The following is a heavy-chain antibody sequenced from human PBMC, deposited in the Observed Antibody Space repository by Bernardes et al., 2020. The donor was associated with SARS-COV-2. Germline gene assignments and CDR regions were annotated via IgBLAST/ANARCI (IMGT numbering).Heavy chain of an antibody. CDR2: ISSSGSLI. J-gene: IGHJ4*02. Sequence: GDLRLSCAASGLTFSHYAMNWVRQAPGKGLEWVSHISSSGSLIYYADSVRGRFTISRDNAKNSLYLQMNSLRDEDTAVYYCASQGGTYCTGGVCLNDYWGQGTLVTVSS. V-gene: IGHV3-48*03. CDR3: ASQGGTYCTGGVCLNDY. CDR1: GLTFSHYA. D-gene: IGHD2-8*02.